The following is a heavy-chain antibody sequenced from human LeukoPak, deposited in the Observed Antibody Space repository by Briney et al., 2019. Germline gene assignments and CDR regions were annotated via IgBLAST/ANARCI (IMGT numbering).Heavy chain of an antibody. CDR2: ISYDGSNK. CDR1: GFTFSSYA. Sequence: GRSLRLSCAASGFTFSSYAMHWVRQAPGKGLEWEAVISYDGSNKYYADSVKGRFTISRDNSKNTVDLQMNSLRAEDTAVYYCAKGHRDVDYWGQGTLVTVSS. V-gene: IGHV3-30*04. CDR3: AKGHRDVDY. J-gene: IGHJ4*02.